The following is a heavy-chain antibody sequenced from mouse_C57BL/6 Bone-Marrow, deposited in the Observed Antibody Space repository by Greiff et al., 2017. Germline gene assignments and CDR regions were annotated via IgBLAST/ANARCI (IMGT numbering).Heavy chain of an antibody. D-gene: IGHD2-3*01. CDR2: IRNKANNHAT. J-gene: IGHJ3*01. CDR3: TRSGYYAAD. V-gene: IGHV6-6*01. CDR1: GFTFSDAW. Sequence: EVKVVESGGGLVQPGGSMKLSCAASGFTFSDAWMDWVRQSPEKGLEWVAEIRNKANNHATYYAESVKGRFTISRDDSKSSVHLQMNSLRAEDTGIYYCTRSGYYAADWGQGTLVTVSA.